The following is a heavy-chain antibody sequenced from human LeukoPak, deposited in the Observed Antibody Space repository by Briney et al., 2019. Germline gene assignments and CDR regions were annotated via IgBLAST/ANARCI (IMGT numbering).Heavy chain of an antibody. V-gene: IGHV3-64*01. CDR2: ISKNGGST. J-gene: IGHJ4*02. CDR1: GFTFSSYA. D-gene: IGHD3-10*01. Sequence: GGSLRLSCAASGFTFSSYAMHWVRQAPGKGLEYVSAISKNGGSTYYANSVKGRFTISRDNSKNTLCLQMNSLRAEDTAVYYCARVAYGSGSYGVYWGQGTLVTVSS. CDR3: ARVAYGSGSYGVY.